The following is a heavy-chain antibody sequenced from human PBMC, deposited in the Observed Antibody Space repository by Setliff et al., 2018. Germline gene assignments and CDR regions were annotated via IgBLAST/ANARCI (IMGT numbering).Heavy chain of an antibody. D-gene: IGHD2-21*01. CDR2: MNPNSGNT. V-gene: IGHV1-8*02. CDR1: GYTFTSYD. CDR3: ARSRGASCGGDCYPTPAGPFDY. J-gene: IGHJ4*02. Sequence: ASVKVSCKASGYTFTSYDINWMRQASGQGLEWMGWMNPNSGNTGSTQKFQGRVTMTRDTSISTAYMELSRLRSDDTAVYYCARSRGASCGGDCYPTPAGPFDYWGQGTLVTVSS.